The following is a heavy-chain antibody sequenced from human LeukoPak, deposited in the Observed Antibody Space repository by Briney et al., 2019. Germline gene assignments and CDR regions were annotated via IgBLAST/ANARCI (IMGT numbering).Heavy chain of an antibody. CDR1: GDFIYNNYYY. CDR2: VYYSGST. Sequence: SGTLSLTCTVSGDFIYNNYYYWGWIRQTPGKGLEWIAIVYYSGSTYYNPSLKSRVTISIATSKSQFFLEVRSVTAADAAVYYCARVDYYYYYMDVWGKGTTVTLFS. J-gene: IGHJ6*03. CDR3: ARVDYYYYYMDV. V-gene: IGHV4-39*07.